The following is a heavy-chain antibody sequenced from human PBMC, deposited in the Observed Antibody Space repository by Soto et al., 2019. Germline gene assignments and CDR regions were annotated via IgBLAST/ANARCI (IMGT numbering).Heavy chain of an antibody. V-gene: IGHV3-48*02. CDR2: ISSSSSTI. CDR3: AREGCTNGVCQNGVETYYYYGMDV. Sequence: PGGSLRLSCAASGFTFSSYSMNWVRQAPGKGLEWVSYISSSSSTIYYADSVKGRFTISRDNAKNSLYLQMNSLRDEDTAVYYCAREGCTNGVCQNGVETYYYYGMDVWGQGTTVTVSS. CDR1: GFTFSSYS. D-gene: IGHD2-8*01. J-gene: IGHJ6*02.